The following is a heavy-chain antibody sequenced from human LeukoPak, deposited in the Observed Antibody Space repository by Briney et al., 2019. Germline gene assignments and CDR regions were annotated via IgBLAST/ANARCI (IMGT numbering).Heavy chain of an antibody. CDR2: IRYDGSNK. Sequence: PGGSLRLSCGASGFTFSSYGMHWVRQAPGKGLEWVAFIRYDGSNKYYADSVKGRFTISRDNSKNTLYLQMNSLRAEDTAVYYCAKIRIAAAGLFDYWGQGTLVTVSS. CDR1: GFTFSSYG. J-gene: IGHJ4*02. V-gene: IGHV3-30*02. CDR3: AKIRIAAAGLFDY. D-gene: IGHD6-13*01.